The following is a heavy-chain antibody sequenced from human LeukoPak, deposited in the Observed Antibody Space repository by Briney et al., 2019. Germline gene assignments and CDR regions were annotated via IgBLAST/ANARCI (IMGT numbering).Heavy chain of an antibody. D-gene: IGHD6-6*01. CDR2: ISGSGGST. J-gene: IGHJ3*02. Sequence: TGGSLRLSCAASGFTFSSYAMSWVRQAPGKGLEWVSAISGSGGSTYYADSVKGRFTISRDNSKNTLYLQMNSLRAEDTAVYYCAKDFLQSSSPHDAFDIWGQGTMVTVSS. CDR1: GFTFSSYA. CDR3: AKDFLQSSSPHDAFDI. V-gene: IGHV3-23*01.